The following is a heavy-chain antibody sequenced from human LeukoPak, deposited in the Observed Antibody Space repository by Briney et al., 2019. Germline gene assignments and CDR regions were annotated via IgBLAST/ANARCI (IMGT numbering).Heavy chain of an antibody. J-gene: IGHJ6*02. CDR2: IYYNGNT. CDR1: DGSINSYY. CDR3: ARGRSNYYGMDV. Sequence: SETLSLTCSVSDGSINSYYWNWIRRPPGKGLEWIGYIYYNGNTNYSPSLKSRVTMSVDTPKNLFSLKVSSVTAADTAVYYCARGRSNYYGMDVWGQGTTVTVSS. D-gene: IGHD1-26*01. V-gene: IGHV4-59*01.